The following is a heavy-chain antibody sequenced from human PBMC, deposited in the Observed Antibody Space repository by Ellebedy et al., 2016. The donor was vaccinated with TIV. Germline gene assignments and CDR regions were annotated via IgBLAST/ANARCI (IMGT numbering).Heavy chain of an antibody. V-gene: IGHV4-59*01. CDR2: IYYSGST. Sequence: MPSETLSLTCTVSGGSISSYYWSWIRQPPGKGLEWIGYIYYSGSTNYNPSLKSRVTISVDTSKNQFPLKLSSVTAADTAVYDCARGGFGDYFDYWGQGTLVTVSS. CDR3: ARGGFGDYFDY. CDR1: GGSISSYY. D-gene: IGHD2-15*01. J-gene: IGHJ4*02.